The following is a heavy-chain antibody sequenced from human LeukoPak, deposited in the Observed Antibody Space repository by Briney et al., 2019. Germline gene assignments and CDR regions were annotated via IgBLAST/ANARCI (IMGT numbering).Heavy chain of an antibody. D-gene: IGHD5-24*01. CDR3: ARDRSDGNYYMVV. Sequence: PGGSLRLSCAASGFTVSRNYMSWVRQAPGKGLEWVSVIYGGGSTSYADSVKGRFIISRDNSKNTLYLQMNSLGADDTAVYYCARDRSDGNYYMVVWGKGTTVIVSS. CDR1: GFTVSRNY. CDR2: IYGGGST. J-gene: IGHJ6*03. V-gene: IGHV3-53*01.